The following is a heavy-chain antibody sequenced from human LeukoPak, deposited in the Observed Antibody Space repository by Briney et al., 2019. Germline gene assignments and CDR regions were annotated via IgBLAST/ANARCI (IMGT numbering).Heavy chain of an antibody. CDR3: ARQREAYYDFWSGYRAPPDDAFDI. Sequence: PSETLSLTCTVSGGSISSSSYYWGWIRQPPGKGLEWIGSIYYSGSTYYNPSLKRRVTMSVDTSKNQFSLKLSSVTAADTAVYYCARQREAYYDFWSGYRAPPDDAFDIWGQGTMVTVSS. CDR2: IYYSGST. CDR1: GGSISSSSYY. V-gene: IGHV4-39*07. J-gene: IGHJ3*02. D-gene: IGHD3-3*01.